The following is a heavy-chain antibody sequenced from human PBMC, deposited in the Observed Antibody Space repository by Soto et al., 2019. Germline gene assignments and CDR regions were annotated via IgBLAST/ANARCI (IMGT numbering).Heavy chain of an antibody. Sequence: GVPKRLPCAAAGFTFISPGMHRVSQAPGKGLEWVSAISGGGGTTSYADSVKGRFTVSRDNSKNTLYLQMNSLRAEDTALYYCAKDLRHGVPAAMDYWGQGTQVPGSS. CDR1: GFTFISPG. D-gene: IGHD2-2*01. CDR3: AKDLRHGVPAAMDY. V-gene: IGHV3-23*01. CDR2: ISGGGGTT. J-gene: IGHJ4*02.